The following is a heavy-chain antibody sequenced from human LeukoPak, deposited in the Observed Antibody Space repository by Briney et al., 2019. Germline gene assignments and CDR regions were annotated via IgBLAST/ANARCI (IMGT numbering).Heavy chain of an antibody. V-gene: IGHV3-21*01. Sequence: PGGSLRLSCAASGFTFSSYSMNWVRQAPGKRLEWVSSISSSSSYIYYADSVKGRFTISRDNAKNTLYLQMNSLRAEDTAVYYCATGQGHGMDVWGQGTTVTVSS. CDR1: GFTFSSYS. J-gene: IGHJ6*02. CDR2: ISSSSSYI. CDR3: ATGQGHGMDV.